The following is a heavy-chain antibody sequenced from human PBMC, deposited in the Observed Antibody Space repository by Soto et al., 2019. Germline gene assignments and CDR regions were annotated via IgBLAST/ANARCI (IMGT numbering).Heavy chain of an antibody. D-gene: IGHD3-16*01. J-gene: IGHJ6*02. CDR1: GFTFSSYG. CDR2: IWYDGSRK. Sequence: GGSLRLACAASGFTFSSYGMHCVRQAPGKGLEWVAVIWYDGSRKYYADSVKGRFTISRDDSKNTQSLQMDSLRAEDTAVYCCGREGGRGYYYHYGMAVWGQGTTVTVSS. CDR3: GREGGRGYYYHYGMAV. V-gene: IGHV3-33*01.